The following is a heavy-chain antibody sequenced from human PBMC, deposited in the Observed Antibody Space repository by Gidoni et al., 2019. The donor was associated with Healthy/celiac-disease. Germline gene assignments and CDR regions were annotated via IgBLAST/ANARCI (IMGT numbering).Heavy chain of an antibody. Sequence: SYAMSWVRQAPGKGLEWVSAISGSGGSTYYADSVKGRFTISRDNSKNTLYLQMNSLRAEDTAVYYCRYYYRPVWENYFDYWGQGTLVTVSS. J-gene: IGHJ4*02. CDR2: ISGSGGST. V-gene: IGHV3-23*01. CDR3: RYYYRPVWENYFDY. CDR1: SYA. D-gene: IGHD3-22*01.